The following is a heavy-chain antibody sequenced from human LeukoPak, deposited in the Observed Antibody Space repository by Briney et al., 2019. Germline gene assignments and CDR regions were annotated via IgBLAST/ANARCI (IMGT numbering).Heavy chain of an antibody. D-gene: IGHD6-19*01. CDR2: IYHSGKS. Sequence: SETLSLTCSVSGYSISSGYYWDWIRQPPGKGLEWIASIYHSGKSYYNPSLKSRVITSLDTSKNQFSLKLNSVNAADTAVYYCAREGSDWNYYYYMDVWGKGTTVTISS. CDR1: GYSISSGYY. V-gene: IGHV4-38-2*02. CDR3: AREGSDWNYYYYMDV. J-gene: IGHJ6*03.